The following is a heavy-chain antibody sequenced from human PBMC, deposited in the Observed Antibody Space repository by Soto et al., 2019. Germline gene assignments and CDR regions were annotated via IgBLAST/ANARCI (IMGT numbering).Heavy chain of an antibody. D-gene: IGHD2-15*01. Sequence: EVQLVESGRGLVQPGESLRLSCAASGFTFSNYWMHWVRQAPGKGLVWVSRIDSDGSRISYADFVKGRFTISRDNAKNTVYLHMNSLTAEDTAVYYCVRTSLVVAVAPREDFWGQGTLVTVSS. J-gene: IGHJ4*02. V-gene: IGHV3-74*01. CDR1: GFTFSNYW. CDR3: VRTSLVVAVAPREDF. CDR2: IDSDGSRI.